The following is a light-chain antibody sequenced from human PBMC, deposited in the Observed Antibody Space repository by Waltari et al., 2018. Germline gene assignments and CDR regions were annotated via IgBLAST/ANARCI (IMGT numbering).Light chain of an antibody. Sequence: QSVLTQPPSVSGDPGQRVTISCTGSSSNIGNYYVYWYQLFPGTAPKLLIYDTNKRPSGVSDRFSGSKSGSSASLTISGLQPGDEADYYCGTWDTGLSTNVFGSGTKLTVL. CDR1: SSNIGNYY. CDR2: DTN. V-gene: IGLV1-51*01. CDR3: GTWDTGLSTNV. J-gene: IGLJ6*01.